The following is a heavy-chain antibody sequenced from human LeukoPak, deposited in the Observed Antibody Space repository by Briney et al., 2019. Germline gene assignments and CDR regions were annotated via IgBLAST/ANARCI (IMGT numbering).Heavy chain of an antibody. D-gene: IGHD6-13*01. CDR1: GFTFSSYS. V-gene: IGHV3-48*04. CDR2: ISSSSSSSTSI. J-gene: IGHJ4*02. Sequence: PGGSLRLSCAASGFTFSSYSMNWVRQAPGKGLEWVSYISSSSSSSTSIYYADSVKGRFTISRDNAKNSLYLQMNSPRAEDTAVYYCARSTTYSSPPFDYWGQGTLVTVSS. CDR3: ARSTTYSSPPFDY.